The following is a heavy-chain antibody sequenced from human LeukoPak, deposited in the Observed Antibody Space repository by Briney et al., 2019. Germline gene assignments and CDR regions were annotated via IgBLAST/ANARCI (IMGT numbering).Heavy chain of an antibody. J-gene: IGHJ4*02. CDR3: TREYCSSTSCLDY. V-gene: IGHV3-49*03. D-gene: IGHD2-2*01. Sequence: GGFLRLSCTASGFTFGDYAMSWFRQAPGKGLEWVGFIRSKAYGGTTEYAASVKGRFTISRDDSKSIAYLQMNSLKTEDTAVYYCTREYCSSTSCLDYWGQGTLVTVSS. CDR1: GFTFGDYA. CDR2: IRSKAYGGTT.